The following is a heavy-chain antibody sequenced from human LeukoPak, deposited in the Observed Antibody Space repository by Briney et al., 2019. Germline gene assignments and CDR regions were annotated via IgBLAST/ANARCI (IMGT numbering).Heavy chain of an antibody. Sequence: PGGSLRLSCAASGFTFSSYSMNWVRQAPGKGLEWVSSISSSSSYIYYADSVKGRFTISRDNAKNSLYLQMNSLRAEDTAVYYCARSILTGYYIDYWGQGTLVTVSS. CDR2: ISSSSSYI. D-gene: IGHD3-9*01. V-gene: IGHV3-21*01. CDR3: ARSILTGYYIDY. J-gene: IGHJ4*02. CDR1: GFTFSSYS.